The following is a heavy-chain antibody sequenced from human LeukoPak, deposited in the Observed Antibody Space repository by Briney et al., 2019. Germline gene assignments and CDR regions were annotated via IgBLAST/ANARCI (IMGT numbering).Heavy chain of an antibody. V-gene: IGHV3-7*01. Sequence: VGFLRLSCAASGFSFRDFWMTWVRQAPGKGLEWVANINQGGSVKYYVDSVKGRFTISRDDAKSSLYVQMNSLRDEDTAVYYCARFGYSGWNLEYWGQGTLVTVSS. CDR3: ARFGYSGWNLEY. D-gene: IGHD5-12*01. CDR2: INQGGSVK. CDR1: GFSFRDFW. J-gene: IGHJ4*02.